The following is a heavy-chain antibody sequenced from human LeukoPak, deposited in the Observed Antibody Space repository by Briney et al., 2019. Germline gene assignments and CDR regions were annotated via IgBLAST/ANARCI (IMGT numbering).Heavy chain of an antibody. Sequence: GGSLRLSCAVSGFTVSSNYMGWVRQAPGKGLEWVSVLYASGTTYYADSVKGRFTISRDNSKNTLFLQMNGLRAEDTAVYYCAREDGPYSSGLLGYWGQGTLVTVSS. CDR1: GFTVSSNY. CDR3: AREDGPYSSGLLGY. D-gene: IGHD6-19*01. J-gene: IGHJ4*02. V-gene: IGHV3-53*01. CDR2: LYASGTT.